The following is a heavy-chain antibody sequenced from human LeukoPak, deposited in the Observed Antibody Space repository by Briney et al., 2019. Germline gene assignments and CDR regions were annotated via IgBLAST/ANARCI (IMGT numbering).Heavy chain of an antibody. J-gene: IGHJ4*02. V-gene: IGHV3-11*01. CDR2: ISSSASST. CDR3: ARVTAVRLFDY. CDR1: GFIFSDYY. Sequence: GGSLRLSCTASGFIFSDYYVSFFRQAPGKGLEWVSYISSSASSTYYADSTEGRFTISRDNAKNSLYLQMNSLRVEDTAIYYCARVTAVRLFDYWGQGTLVTVSS. D-gene: IGHD1-20*01.